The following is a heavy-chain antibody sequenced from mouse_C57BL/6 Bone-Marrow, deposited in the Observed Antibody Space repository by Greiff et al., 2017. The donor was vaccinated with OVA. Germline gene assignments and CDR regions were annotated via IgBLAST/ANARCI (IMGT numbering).Heavy chain of an antibody. D-gene: IGHD2-2*01. V-gene: IGHV1-54*01. CDR1: GYAFTNYL. J-gene: IGHJ2*01. Sequence: QVQLKQSGAELVRPGTSVKVSCKASGYAFTNYLIEWVKQRPGQGLEWLGVLNPGSGGTNYNEKFKGKATLTADKSASTAYMQLSSLTSEDSAVYFCARGYYGYVLYYFDDWGQGTTLTVSS. CDR2: LNPGSGGT. CDR3: ARGYYGYVLYYFDD.